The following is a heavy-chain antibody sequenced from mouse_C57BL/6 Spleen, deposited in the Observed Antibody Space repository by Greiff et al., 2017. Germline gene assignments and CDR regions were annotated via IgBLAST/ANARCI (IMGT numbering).Heavy chain of an antibody. CDR3: TRYPYGTWFAY. J-gene: IGHJ3*01. Sequence: VQLQQSGAELVRPGASVTLSCKASGYTFTDYEMHWVKQTPVHGLEWIGAIDPETGGTAYNQKFKGKAILTADKSSSTAYMELRSLTSEDSAVYYCTRYPYGTWFAYWGQGTLVTVSA. D-gene: IGHD1-1*01. CDR2: IDPETGGT. CDR1: GYTFTDYE. V-gene: IGHV1-15*01.